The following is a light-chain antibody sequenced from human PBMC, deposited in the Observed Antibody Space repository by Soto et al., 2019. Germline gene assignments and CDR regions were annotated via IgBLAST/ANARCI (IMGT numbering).Light chain of an antibody. CDR2: GAS. Sequence: EIVMTQSPASLSVSPGDGATLSCRASQSVASNVAWYQQKPGQGPRLLIHGASTRAVGVPARFSGSGSGTDFTLTISRLQSEDFAVYYCQQYHTWPPQYTFGQGTKLQIK. CDR1: QSVASN. J-gene: IGKJ2*01. V-gene: IGKV3-15*01. CDR3: QQYHTWPPQYT.